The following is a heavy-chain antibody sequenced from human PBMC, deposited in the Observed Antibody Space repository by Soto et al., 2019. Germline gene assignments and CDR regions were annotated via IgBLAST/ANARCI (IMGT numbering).Heavy chain of an antibody. D-gene: IGHD2-2*01. J-gene: IGHJ6*02. Sequence: GESLKISCKGSGYSFTSYWIGWVRQMPGKGLEWMGIIYPGDSDTRYSPSFQGQVTISADKSISTAYLQWSSLKASDTAMYYCARLPVVPAAKYYYYGMDVWGQGTTVTVSS. CDR2: IYPGDSDT. CDR1: GYSFTSYW. V-gene: IGHV5-51*01. CDR3: ARLPVVPAAKYYYYGMDV.